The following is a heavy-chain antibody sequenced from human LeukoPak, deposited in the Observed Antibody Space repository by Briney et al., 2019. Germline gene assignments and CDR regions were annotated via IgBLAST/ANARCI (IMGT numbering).Heavy chain of an antibody. Sequence: GESLKISCKGSGYSFTSYWIGWVRQMPGKGLERMGIIYPGDSETRYSPSFQGQVTISADKSISTAYLQWSSLKASDTAMYYCARLTGCSSTSCYDAFDIWGQGTMVTVSS. CDR3: ARLTGCSSTSCYDAFDI. CDR1: GYSFTSYW. CDR2: IYPGDSET. D-gene: IGHD2-2*01. V-gene: IGHV5-51*01. J-gene: IGHJ3*02.